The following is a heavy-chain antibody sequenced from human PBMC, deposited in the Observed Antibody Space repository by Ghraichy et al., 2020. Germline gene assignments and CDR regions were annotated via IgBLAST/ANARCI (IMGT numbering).Heavy chain of an antibody. V-gene: IGHV3-23*01. Sequence: GESLKISCAASGFTFSSYAMSWVRQAPRKGLEWVSAISGSGGSTYYADSVKGRFTISRDNSKNTLYLQMNSLRAEDTAVYYCARELGQLWFGINYYYYGMDVWGHGTTVTVSS. CDR2: ISGSGGST. J-gene: IGHJ6*02. D-gene: IGHD5-18*01. CDR3: ARELGQLWFGINYYYYGMDV. CDR1: GFTFSSYA.